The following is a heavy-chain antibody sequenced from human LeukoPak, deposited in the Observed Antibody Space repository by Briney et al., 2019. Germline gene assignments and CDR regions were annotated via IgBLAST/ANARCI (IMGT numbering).Heavy chain of an antibody. D-gene: IGHD3-22*01. CDR1: GYTFTSYG. Sequence: GASVKVSCKASGYTFTSYGISWVRQAPGQGLEWMGWISAYNGNTNYAQKLQGRVTMTTDTSTSTAYMELRSLRSDDTAVYYCARAARGTYYYDSSGYLNPYYFDYWGQGTLVTVSS. CDR2: ISAYNGNT. CDR3: ARAARGTYYYDSSGYLNPYYFDY. J-gene: IGHJ4*02. V-gene: IGHV1-18*01.